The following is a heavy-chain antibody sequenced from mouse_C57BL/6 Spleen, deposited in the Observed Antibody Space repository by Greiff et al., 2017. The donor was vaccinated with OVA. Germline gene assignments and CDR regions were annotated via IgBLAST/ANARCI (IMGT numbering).Heavy chain of an antibody. CDR1: GYTFTSYW. CDR2: IDPNSGGT. J-gene: IGHJ1*03. CDR3: ARAGTAQATGYFDV. D-gene: IGHD3-2*02. Sequence: QVQLQQPGAELVKPGASVKLSCKASGYTFTSYWMHWVKQRPGRGLEWIGRIDPNSGGTKYNEKFKSKATLTVDKPSSTAYMQLSSLTSEDSAVYCCARAGTAQATGYFDVWGTGPTVTVSS. V-gene: IGHV1-72*01.